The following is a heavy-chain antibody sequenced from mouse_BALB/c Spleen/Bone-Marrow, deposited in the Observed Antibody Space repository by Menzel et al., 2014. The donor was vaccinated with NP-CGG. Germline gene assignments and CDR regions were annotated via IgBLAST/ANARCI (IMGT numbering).Heavy chain of an antibody. J-gene: IGHJ2*01. D-gene: IGHD1-1*01. CDR3: ARHYYGTSYVGYFDY. Sequence: EVKLMESGAELVRPGALVKLSCKASGFNIKDYYMHWVKQRPEQGLEWIGWIDPENGNTISDPKFQGKASITADTSSNTAYLQLSSLTSEDTAVYYCARHYYGTSYVGYFDYWGQGTTLTVSS. CDR2: IDPENGNT. CDR1: GFNIKDYY. V-gene: IGHV14-1*02.